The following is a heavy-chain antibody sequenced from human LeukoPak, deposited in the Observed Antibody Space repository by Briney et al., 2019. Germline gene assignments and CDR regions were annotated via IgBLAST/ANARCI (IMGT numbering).Heavy chain of an antibody. Sequence: SETLSLTCTVSGGSTSSSNYYWGWIRQPPGKGLEWIGGIHYSGNTYYNPSLKSRVTISIDTSKNQFSLKLSSVTTADTAVYYCARLGAGPTYYDFWSGYSSFYFDYWGQGTLVTVSS. D-gene: IGHD3-3*01. V-gene: IGHV4-39*01. CDR2: IHYSGNT. J-gene: IGHJ4*02. CDR3: ARLGAGPTYYDFWSGYSSFYFDY. CDR1: GGSTSSSNYY.